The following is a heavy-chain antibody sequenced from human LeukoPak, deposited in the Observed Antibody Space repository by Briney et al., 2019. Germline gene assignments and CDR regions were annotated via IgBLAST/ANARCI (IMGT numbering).Heavy chain of an antibody. CDR2: IHTSGST. V-gene: IGHV4-4*07. Sequence: SETLSLTCTVSGGSISSYYWSWIRQPAGKGPGWIGRIHTSGSTNYNPSLKSRVNMSVDTSKNQFSLKLNSVTAADTAVYYCARVTDPRYNWFDPWGQGTLVTVSS. D-gene: IGHD2-21*02. CDR3: ARVTDPRYNWFDP. J-gene: IGHJ5*02. CDR1: GGSISSYY.